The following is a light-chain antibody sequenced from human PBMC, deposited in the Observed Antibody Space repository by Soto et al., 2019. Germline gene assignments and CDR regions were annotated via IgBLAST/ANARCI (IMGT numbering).Light chain of an antibody. V-gene: IGLV2-8*01. CDR3: SSYAGSNNYV. CDR2: EVS. Sequence: SLLTQPPSASGCPGQSVTISCTGTSSDVGGYNYVSWYQQHPGKAPKLMIFEVSKRPSGVPDRFSGSKSGNTASLTVSGLQAEDEADYYCSSYAGSNNYVFGTGTKVTVL. J-gene: IGLJ1*01. CDR1: SSDVGGYNY.